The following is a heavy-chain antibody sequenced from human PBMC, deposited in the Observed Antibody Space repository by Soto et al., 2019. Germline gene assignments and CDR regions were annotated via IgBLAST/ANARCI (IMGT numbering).Heavy chain of an antibody. CDR1: GGSISSYY. D-gene: IGHD1-26*01. V-gene: IGHV4-59*01. CDR2: IYYSGST. CDR3: ARRYGGNFDY. J-gene: IGHJ4*02. Sequence: QVQLQESGPGLAKPSETLSLTCTVSGGSISSYYWSWIRQPPGKGLEWIGYIYYSGSTNYNPSLQSRVTISVDTSKNQFSLKLSSVTAADTAVYYCARRYGGNFDYWGQGTLVTVSS.